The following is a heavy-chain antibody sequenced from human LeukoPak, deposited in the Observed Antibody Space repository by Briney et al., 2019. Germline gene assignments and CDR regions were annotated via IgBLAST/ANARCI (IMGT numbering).Heavy chain of an antibody. D-gene: IGHD3-22*01. V-gene: IGHV3-66*01. CDR3: ARAPSYDSSGYYYATGYYFDY. CDR2: IYSGGST. Sequence: PGGSLRLSCAASGFTVSSNYMSWVRQAPGKGLEWVSVIYSGGSTYYADSVKGRFTISRDNSKNTLYLQMNSLGAEDTAVYYCARAPSYDSSGYYYATGYYFDYWGQGTLVTVSS. CDR1: GFTVSSNY. J-gene: IGHJ4*02.